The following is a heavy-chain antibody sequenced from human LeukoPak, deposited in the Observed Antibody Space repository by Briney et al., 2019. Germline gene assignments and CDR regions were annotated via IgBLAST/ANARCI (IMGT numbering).Heavy chain of an antibody. CDR3: ARNNWGQLVDWYFDL. V-gene: IGHV4-59*01. CDR2: IHYSGTT. CDR1: GDSITDYY. J-gene: IGHJ2*01. D-gene: IGHD7-27*01. Sequence: SETLSLTCTVSGDSITDYYWSWIRQPPEKGLQWMGYIHYSGTTHYNPSLKRRVTMSVITSKNQFSLRLSSVTAADTAVYYCARNNWGQLVDWYFDLWGRGTLVTVSS.